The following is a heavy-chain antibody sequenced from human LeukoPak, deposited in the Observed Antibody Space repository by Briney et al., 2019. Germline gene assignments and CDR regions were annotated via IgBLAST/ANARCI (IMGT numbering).Heavy chain of an antibody. V-gene: IGHV4-59*01. CDR3: ATSGSFDY. CDR2: VSFGGGT. Sequence: PSETLSLTCTVSGGSISTDYWSWIRQPPGKGLDWIGYVSFGGGTNYNPSLKSRVITSADTSKNQFSLNLTSVTAADTAVYYCATSGSFDYWGQGTLVTVSS. CDR1: GGSISTDY. D-gene: IGHD3-10*01. J-gene: IGHJ4*02.